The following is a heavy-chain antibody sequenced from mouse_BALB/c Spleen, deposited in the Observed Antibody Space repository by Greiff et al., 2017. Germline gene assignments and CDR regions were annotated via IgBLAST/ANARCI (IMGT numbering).Heavy chain of an antibody. Sequence: EVKLQESGPGLVKPSQSLSLTCTVTGYSITSDYAWNWIRQFPGNKLEWMGYISYSGSTSYNPSLKRRISITQDTSKNQFFLQLNSVTTEDTATYYCASDYAWFAYWGQGTLVTVSA. V-gene: IGHV3-2*02. D-gene: IGHD2-4*01. J-gene: IGHJ3*01. CDR2: ISYSGST. CDR3: ASDYAWFAY. CDR1: GYSITSDYA.